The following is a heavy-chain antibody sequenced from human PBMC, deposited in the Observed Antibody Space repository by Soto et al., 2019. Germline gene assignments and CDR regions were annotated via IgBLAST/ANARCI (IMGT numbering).Heavy chain of an antibody. Sequence: QVQLVESGGGVVQPGRSLRLSCAASGFTFSTYGMHWVRQAPDKGLEWVAVIWYDGSNKYYADSVKGRITISRDNSKNTLYLQMNSLRAEDTDVYYCASEYCSGGRCYYYGMDVWGQGTTVTVSS. CDR1: GFTFSTYG. V-gene: IGHV3-33*01. J-gene: IGHJ6*02. D-gene: IGHD2-15*01. CDR2: IWYDGSNK. CDR3: ASEYCSGGRCYYYGMDV.